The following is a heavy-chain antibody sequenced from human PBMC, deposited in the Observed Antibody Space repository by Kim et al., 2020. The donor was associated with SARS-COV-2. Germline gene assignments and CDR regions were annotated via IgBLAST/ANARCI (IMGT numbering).Heavy chain of an antibody. V-gene: IGHV1-58*01. CDR1: GFTFTSSA. CDR3: AEVISHTAGYFDF. CDR2: IVVGNDDT. J-gene: IGHJ4*02. Sequence: SVKVSCKASGFTFTSSAVQWVRQARGQRLEWIGWIVVGNDDTNYAQKFQERVTFSRDTSTSTAYMELTNLSSEDTAVYYCAEVISHTAGYFDFWGRGTLVTVSS. D-gene: IGHD2-2*02.